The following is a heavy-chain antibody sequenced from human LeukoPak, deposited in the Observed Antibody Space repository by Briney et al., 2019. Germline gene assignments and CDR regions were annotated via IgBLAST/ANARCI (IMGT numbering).Heavy chain of an antibody. D-gene: IGHD2-2*02. CDR3: ARDGYCSSTSCYKIYYYYGMDV. Sequence: ASVKVSCKASGYTFTSYGISWVRQAPGQGLEWMGRISAYNGNTNYAQKLQGRVTMTTDTSTSTAYMELRSLRSDDTAVYYCARDGYCSSTSCYKIYYYYGMDVWGQGTTVTVSS. CDR1: GYTFTSYG. V-gene: IGHV1-18*01. CDR2: ISAYNGNT. J-gene: IGHJ6*02.